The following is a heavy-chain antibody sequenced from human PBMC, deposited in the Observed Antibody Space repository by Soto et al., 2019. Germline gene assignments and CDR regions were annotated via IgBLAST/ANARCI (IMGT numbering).Heavy chain of an antibody. CDR2: VKSKADGGTA. CDR3: NSYPDFSGGHTPL. CDR1: GFSITNTW. V-gene: IGHV3-15*07. J-gene: IGHJ4*02. Sequence: EVQLVESGGGLVQPGGSLRLSCAASGFSITNTWMHWVRQAPGKGLEWVGRVKSKADGGTADYAAPVKGRFTVSRDDSKNTQYLQMNSLKMEATAVYYCNSYPDFSGGHTPLWGQGTLVTVSS. D-gene: IGHD3-3*01.